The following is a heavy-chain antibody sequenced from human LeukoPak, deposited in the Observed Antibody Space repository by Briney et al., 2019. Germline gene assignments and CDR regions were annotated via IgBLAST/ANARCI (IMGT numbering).Heavy chain of an antibody. D-gene: IGHD6-19*01. Sequence: GESLQISCKGSGYSFTTYWIAWVRQMPGKGLEWMGIIYPDDSETRYSPSFQGQVTISADKSISTAYLQWSSLKASDTAKYYCARRGSGWQKTHNWFDPWGQGTLVTVSS. V-gene: IGHV5-51*01. CDR1: GYSFTTYW. CDR2: IYPDDSET. CDR3: ARRGSGWQKTHNWFDP. J-gene: IGHJ5*02.